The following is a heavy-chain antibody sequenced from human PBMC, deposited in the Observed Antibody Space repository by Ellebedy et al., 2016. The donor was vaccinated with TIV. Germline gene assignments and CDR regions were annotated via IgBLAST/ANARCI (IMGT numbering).Heavy chain of an antibody. D-gene: IGHD5-12*01. CDR3: ARSLAGYGYIDS. J-gene: IGHJ4*02. CDR2: IFPLDSDT. CDR1: GSNFATYW. Sequence: GESLKISCKASGSNFATYWIGWLRQTPGKGLEWMGIIFPLDSDTRYSPSFQGQVTISADRTLNTAYLQWSSLRASDTAMYYCARSLAGYGYIDSWGQGTLVNVSS. V-gene: IGHV5-51*01.